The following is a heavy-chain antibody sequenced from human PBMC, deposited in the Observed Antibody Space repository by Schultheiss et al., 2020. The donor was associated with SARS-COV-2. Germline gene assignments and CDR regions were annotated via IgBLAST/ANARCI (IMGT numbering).Heavy chain of an antibody. V-gene: IGHV3-15*04. CDR2: IESKSDGGTT. J-gene: IGHJ5*02. Sequence: GGSLRLSCAASGFTFRNAWMSWVRQAPGKGLEWVGHIESKSDGGTTDYAAPVKGRFTISRDDSKDTLYLQMNSLKSEDTAVYYCAKAPWGIGDGSWGQGTLVTVSS. CDR1: GFTFRNAW. CDR3: AKAPWGIGDGS. D-gene: IGHD3-10*01.